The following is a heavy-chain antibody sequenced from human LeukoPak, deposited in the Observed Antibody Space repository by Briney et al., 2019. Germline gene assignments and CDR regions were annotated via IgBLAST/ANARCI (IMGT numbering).Heavy chain of an antibody. J-gene: IGHJ4*02. D-gene: IGHD3-3*01. V-gene: IGHV3-7*01. CDR3: ARRYYDFWSGYYRNLDS. Sequence: GGSLRLSCAASGFTFTSYWMSWVRQVPGKGLEWVANIKKDGSEKDYVDSVKGRFTISRDNAKNSLYLQMNSLRAEDTAVYYCARRYYDFWSGYYRNLDSWGQGTLVTVSS. CDR2: IKKDGSEK. CDR1: GFTFTSYW.